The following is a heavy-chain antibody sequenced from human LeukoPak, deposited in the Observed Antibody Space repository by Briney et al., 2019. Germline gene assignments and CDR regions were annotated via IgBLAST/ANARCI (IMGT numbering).Heavy chain of an antibody. V-gene: IGHV3-30*02. CDR3: ARDRSIAAAGTGYYGMDV. J-gene: IGHJ6*02. CDR2: IRYDGSDK. CDR1: GFTFSNYG. Sequence: GGSLRLSCAASGFTFSNYGMHWVRQAPGKGLEWVALIRYDGSDKYYADSVKGRFTISRDNSKNTLYLQMNSLRAEDTAVYYCARDRSIAAAGTGYYGMDVWGQGTTVTVSS. D-gene: IGHD6-13*01.